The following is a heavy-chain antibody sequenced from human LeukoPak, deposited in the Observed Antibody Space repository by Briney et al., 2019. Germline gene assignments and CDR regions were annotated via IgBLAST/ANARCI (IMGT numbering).Heavy chain of an antibody. CDR1: GSTFSSYA. Sequence: GGSLRLSCAASGSTFSSYAMSWARQAPGEGLEWASAISGSGGSTYYADSVKGRFTISRDNSKNTLYLQMNSLRAENTAVYYCAKDPDSGYELNWFDPWGQGTLVTVSS. J-gene: IGHJ5*02. CDR3: AKDPDSGYELNWFDP. CDR2: ISGSGGST. D-gene: IGHD5-12*01. V-gene: IGHV3-23*01.